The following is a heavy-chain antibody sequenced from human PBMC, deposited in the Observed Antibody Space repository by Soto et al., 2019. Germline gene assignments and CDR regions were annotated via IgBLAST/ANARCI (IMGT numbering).Heavy chain of an antibody. V-gene: IGHV4-59*01. D-gene: IGHD2-15*01. J-gene: IGHJ3*02. CDR3: GRDRIYCSGGSCYSIHMRAFDI. CDR1: GGSISSYY. CDR2: IYYSGST. Sequence: SETLSLTCTVSGGSISSYYWSWIRQPPRKGLEWIGYIYYSGSTNYHPSLKSRVTISVDTSKNQFSLKLSSVTAADTAVYYCGRDRIYCSGGSCYSIHMRAFDIWGQGTMVTVSS.